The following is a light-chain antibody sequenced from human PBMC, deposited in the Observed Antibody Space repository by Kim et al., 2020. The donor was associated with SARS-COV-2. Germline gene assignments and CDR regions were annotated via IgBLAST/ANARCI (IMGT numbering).Light chain of an antibody. V-gene: IGLV3-1*01. CDR1: KLGDKY. CDR2: QDS. Sequence: SYELTQPPSVSVSPGQTASITCSGDKLGDKYACWYQQKPGQSPVLVIYQDSKRPSGIPERFSGSNSGNTATLTIHGTQAMDGADYYCQAWDSRTVVFGGGTQLTVL. CDR3: QAWDSRTVV. J-gene: IGLJ2*01.